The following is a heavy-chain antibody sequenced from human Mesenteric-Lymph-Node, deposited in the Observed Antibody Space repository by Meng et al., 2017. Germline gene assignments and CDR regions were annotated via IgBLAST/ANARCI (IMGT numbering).Heavy chain of an antibody. J-gene: IGHJ4*02. D-gene: IGHD6-13*01. CDR1: GGTFSSYA. V-gene: IGHV1-69*13. Sequence: SVKVSCKASGGTFSSYAISWVRQAPGQGLEWMGGIIPIFGTANYAQKFQGRVTITADESTSTAYMELSSLRSEDTAVYYCARMGSIAAAGTFRGQEIDYWGQGTLVTVSS. CDR3: ARMGSIAAAGTFRGQEIDY. CDR2: IIPIFGTA.